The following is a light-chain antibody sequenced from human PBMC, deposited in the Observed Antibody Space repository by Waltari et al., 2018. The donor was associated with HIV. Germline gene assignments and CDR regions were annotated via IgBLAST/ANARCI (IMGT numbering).Light chain of an antibody. CDR3: QVWDSSTL. V-gene: IGLV3-9*01. CDR2: RDR. Sequence: YELTQPLSVSVALGQPARITCGGNNIGSKDVHWYQQKPGQAPVLVIYRDRNRPSGIPERFSGSNSGNTATLTISRAQAGDEADYYCQVWDSSTLFGGGTKLTVL. J-gene: IGLJ2*01. CDR1: NIGSKD.